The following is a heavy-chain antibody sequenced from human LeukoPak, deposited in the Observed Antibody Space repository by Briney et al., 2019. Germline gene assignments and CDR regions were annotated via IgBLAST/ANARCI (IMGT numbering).Heavy chain of an antibody. V-gene: IGHV4-39*01. Sequence: PSETLSLTCTVSVGSISSSSYYWGWIRQPPGKGLEWIGSIYYSGSTYYNPSLKSRVTISVDTSKNQFSLKLSSVTAADTAVYYCASSVVPAAIVDYWGQGTLVTVSS. CDR3: ASSVVPAAIVDY. CDR1: VGSISSSSYY. J-gene: IGHJ4*02. D-gene: IGHD2-2*01. CDR2: IYYSGST.